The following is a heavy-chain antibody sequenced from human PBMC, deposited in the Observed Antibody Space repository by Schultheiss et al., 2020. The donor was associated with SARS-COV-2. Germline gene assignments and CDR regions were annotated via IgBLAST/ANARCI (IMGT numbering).Heavy chain of an antibody. Sequence: SETLSLTCAVYGGSFSGYYWSWIRQPPGKELEWIGYIYYSGSTSYNPSLKSRVTISVDTSNNQFSLKLSSVTAADTAVYYCARGLRGNSFYYDMDVWGQGTTVTVSS. J-gene: IGHJ6*02. CDR3: ARGLRGNSFYYDMDV. D-gene: IGHD2/OR15-2a*01. CDR1: GGSFSGYY. V-gene: IGHV4-59*01. CDR2: IYYSGST.